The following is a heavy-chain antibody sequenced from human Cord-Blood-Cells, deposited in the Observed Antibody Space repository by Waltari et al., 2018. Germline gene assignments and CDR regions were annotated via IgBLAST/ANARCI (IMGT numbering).Heavy chain of an antibody. Sequence: QVQLQQSGAGLLKPSETLPLPCAFYGRSFSCYCWSWIRQPPGKGLEWIGEINHSGSTNYHPSLKSRVTISVDTSKNQFSLKLSSVTAADTAVYYCARYGASMDVCGKGTTVTVSS. J-gene: IGHJ6*04. CDR2: INHSGST. V-gene: IGHV4-34*01. CDR3: ARYGASMDV. D-gene: IGHD3-10*01. CDR1: GRSFSCYC.